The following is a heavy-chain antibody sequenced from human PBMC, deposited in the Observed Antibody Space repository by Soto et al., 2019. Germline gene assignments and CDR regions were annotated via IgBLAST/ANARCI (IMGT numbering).Heavy chain of an antibody. CDR1: RFIFRSYW. V-gene: IGHV3-74*01. J-gene: IGHJ5*02. D-gene: IGHD2-15*01. Sequence: HPGGSLRLSCAASRFIFRSYWMHWVRQGPGKGLVWVSSINTDGTTTTYADSVKGRFTISSDKAKNSVYLQMNSLRVEDTAVYYCARDDGYCSGGRCYAWFAPWGQGTLVTVSS. CDR3: ARDDGYCSGGRCYAWFAP. CDR2: INTDGTTT.